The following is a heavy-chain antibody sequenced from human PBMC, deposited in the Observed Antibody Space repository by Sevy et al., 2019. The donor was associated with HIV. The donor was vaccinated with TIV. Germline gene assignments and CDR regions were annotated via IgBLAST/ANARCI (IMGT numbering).Heavy chain of an antibody. CDR1: GGSFSNYY. Sequence: SETLSLTCDVYGGSFSNYYWSWIRQPPGKGLKWIGDIRHSVTTNYNPSLKSRVTISIDTSKNQFSLILRSVTAADTAVYYCAGGAAVAWELLYNWGQRTLVTVSS. J-gene: IGHJ4*02. CDR3: AGGAAVAWELLYN. CDR2: IRHSVTT. D-gene: IGHD1-26*01. V-gene: IGHV4-34*01.